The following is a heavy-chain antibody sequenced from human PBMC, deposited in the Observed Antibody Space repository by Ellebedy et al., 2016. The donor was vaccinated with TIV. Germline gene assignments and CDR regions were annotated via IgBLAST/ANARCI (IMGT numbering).Heavy chain of an antibody. CDR3: AKTGFYYYYGMDV. CDR2: IKQDGSEK. V-gene: IGHV3-7*01. Sequence: PGGSLRLSCAASGFTFSAYWMTWVRQASGKGLQWVANIKQDGSEKFYVDSVKGRFTISRDNANNSLFLQMTSLRAEDTAVYYCAKTGFYYYYGMDVWGQGTTVTVSS. J-gene: IGHJ6*02. CDR1: GFTFSAYW.